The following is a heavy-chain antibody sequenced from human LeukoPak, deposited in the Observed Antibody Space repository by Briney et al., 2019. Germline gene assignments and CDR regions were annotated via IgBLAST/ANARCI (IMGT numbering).Heavy chain of an antibody. CDR2: IWYDDK. Sequence: GGSQRLSCAASGFTFSRYGMHWVRQAPGKGLEWVAVIWYDDKYYADSVKGRLTISRDNSKNTLYLQMNSLRAEDTAVYYCAREMDTGIRYYFDYWGQGTLVTVSS. CDR1: GFTFSRYG. V-gene: IGHV3-33*01. CDR3: AREMDTGIRYYFDY. D-gene: IGHD5-18*01. J-gene: IGHJ4*02.